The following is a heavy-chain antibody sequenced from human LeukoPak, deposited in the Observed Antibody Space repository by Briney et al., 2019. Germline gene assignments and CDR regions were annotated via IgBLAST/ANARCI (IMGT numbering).Heavy chain of an antibody. CDR3: ARVVKDTAMVPYYYYGMDA. J-gene: IGHJ6*02. CDR1: GGSISSSSYY. D-gene: IGHD5-18*01. V-gene: IGHV4-39*07. CDR2: IYYSGST. Sequence: SETLSLTCTVSGGSISSSSYYWGWIRQPPGKGLEWIGSIYYSGSTYYNPSLKSRVTISVDTSKNQFSLKLSSVTAADTAVYYCARVVKDTAMVPYYYYGMDAWGQGTTVTASS.